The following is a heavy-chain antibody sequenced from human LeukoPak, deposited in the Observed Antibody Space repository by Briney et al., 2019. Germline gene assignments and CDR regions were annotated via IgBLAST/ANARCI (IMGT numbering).Heavy chain of an antibody. CDR1: GGSFSGYY. CDR2: INHSGST. CDR3: ARILTGDNYFDY. Sequence: SETLSLTCAVYGGSFSGYYWSWIRQPPGKGLEWIGEINHSGSTNYNPSLKSRVTISVDTSKNQFSLKLSSVTAVDTAVYYCARILTGDNYFDYWGQGTLVTVSS. V-gene: IGHV4-34*01. D-gene: IGHD7-27*01. J-gene: IGHJ4*02.